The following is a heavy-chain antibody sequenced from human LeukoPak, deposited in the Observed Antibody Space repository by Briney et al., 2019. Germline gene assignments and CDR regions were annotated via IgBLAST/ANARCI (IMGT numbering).Heavy chain of an antibody. V-gene: IGHV1-69*04. CDR1: GGTFSSYA. J-gene: IGHJ4*02. D-gene: IGHD3-22*01. CDR2: IIPILGIA. Sequence: ASVKVSCKASGGTFSSYAISWVRQAPGQGLEWMGRIIPILGIANYAQKFQGRVTITADKSTSTAYMELSSLRSEDTAAYYCARRFDSSGYEFDYWGQGTLVTVSS. CDR3: ARRFDSSGYEFDY.